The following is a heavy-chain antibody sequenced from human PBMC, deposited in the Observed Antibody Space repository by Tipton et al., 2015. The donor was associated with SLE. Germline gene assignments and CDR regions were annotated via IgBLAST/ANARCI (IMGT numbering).Heavy chain of an antibody. CDR3: ARARRTTSSHFDY. Sequence: TLSLTCTVSGGSVSSNYWSWIRQPPGKGLEWIGYIDYRDITNYNPSLKSRVTMSIDTSKNQFSLRLTSMTPADTALYYCARARRTTSSHFDYWGQGTLVTVSS. D-gene: IGHD1-14*01. J-gene: IGHJ4*02. V-gene: IGHV4-59*02. CDR1: GGSVSSNY. CDR2: IDYRDIT.